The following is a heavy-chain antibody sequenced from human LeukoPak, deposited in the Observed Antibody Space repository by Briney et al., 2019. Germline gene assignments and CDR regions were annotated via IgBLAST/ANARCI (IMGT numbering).Heavy chain of an antibody. CDR2: IIPTQGIA. D-gene: IGHD5-12*01. CDR3: ARRGHNWYYGMDV. V-gene: IGHV1-69*04. Sequence: SVKVSCKASGGSFSTYAISWVRQAPGQGLEWMGRIIPTQGIANYAQKFQGRVTITADKSTSTAYMELSSLRSEDTAVYYCARRGHNWYYGMDVWGQGTTVTVSS. J-gene: IGHJ6*02. CDR1: GGSFSTYA.